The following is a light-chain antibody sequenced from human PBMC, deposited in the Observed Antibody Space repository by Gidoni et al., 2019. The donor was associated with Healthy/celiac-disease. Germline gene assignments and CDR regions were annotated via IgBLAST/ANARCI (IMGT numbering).Light chain of an antibody. J-gene: IGKJ2*01. CDR1: QSISSY. V-gene: IGKV1-39*01. Sequence: DIQMTQSPSSLSASVGDRVTITGRASQSISSYLNWYQQKPGNAPKLLIYAASSLQSGVPSRFRGSGSGTAFTLTIRSLQPEDFATYSCQPSSSTWSPFGPGTKLEIQ. CDR2: AAS. CDR3: QPSSSTWSP.